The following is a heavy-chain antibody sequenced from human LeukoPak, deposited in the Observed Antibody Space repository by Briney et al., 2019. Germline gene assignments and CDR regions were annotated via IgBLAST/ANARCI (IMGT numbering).Heavy chain of an antibody. CDR3: AKDRYYDILTGYYNFCYYYGMDV. CDR1: GFTFSSYG. Sequence: GRSLRLSCAASGFTFSSYGMHWVRQAPGKGLEWVAVISYDGSNKYYADSVKGRFTISRDNSKNTLYLQMNSLRAEDTAVYYCAKDRYYDILTGYYNFCYYYGMDVWGQGTTVTVSS. J-gene: IGHJ6*02. CDR2: ISYDGSNK. D-gene: IGHD3-9*01. V-gene: IGHV3-30*18.